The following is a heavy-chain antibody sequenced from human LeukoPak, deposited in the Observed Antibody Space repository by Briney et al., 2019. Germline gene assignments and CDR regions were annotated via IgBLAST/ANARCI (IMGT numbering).Heavy chain of an antibody. CDR2: ISWNSGSI. CDR3: AKFSEFHNGSGKGYFDY. D-gene: IGHD3-10*01. V-gene: IGHV3-9*01. Sequence: GGSLRLSCAASGFTFDDYAMPWVRQAPGKGLEWVSGISWNSGSIGYADSVKGRFTISRDNAKNSLYLQMNSLRAEDTALYYCAKFSEFHNGSGKGYFDYWGREPWSPSPQ. J-gene: IGHJ4*02. CDR1: GFTFDDYA.